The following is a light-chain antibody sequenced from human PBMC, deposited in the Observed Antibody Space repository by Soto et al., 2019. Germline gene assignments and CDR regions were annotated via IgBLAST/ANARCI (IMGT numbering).Light chain of an antibody. J-gene: IGLJ3*02. V-gene: IGLV2-14*01. CDR1: NRDVGAYNY. CDR3: SSYRNSVRV. CDR2: EVT. Sequence: QSALTQSASVSGSPGQSITISCTGTNRDVGAYNYVSWYQQHPGKAPKLIIYEVTYRPSGVSSRFSGSKSGNTASLTISGLQADDEADYYCSSYRNSVRVFGGGTKLTVL.